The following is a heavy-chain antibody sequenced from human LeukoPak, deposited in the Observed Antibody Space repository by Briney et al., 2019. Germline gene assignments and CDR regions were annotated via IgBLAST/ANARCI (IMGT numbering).Heavy chain of an antibody. V-gene: IGHV3-23*01. CDR3: AKGPFSMTTVPFDY. Sequence: GGSLRLSCAASGFTFSSYAMSWVRQAPGKGLEWVSAISGSGGSTYYADSVKGRFTNSRDNSKNTLYLQTNSLRAEDTAVYYCAKGPFSMTTVPFDYWGQGTLVTVSS. CDR1: GFTFSSYA. D-gene: IGHD4-11*01. CDR2: ISGSGGST. J-gene: IGHJ4*02.